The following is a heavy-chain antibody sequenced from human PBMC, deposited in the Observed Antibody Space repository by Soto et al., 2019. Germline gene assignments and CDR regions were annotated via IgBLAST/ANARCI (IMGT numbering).Heavy chain of an antibody. CDR2: IYYSGSP. J-gene: IGHJ4*02. CDR1: GGSISSYY. V-gene: IGHV4-59*01. Sequence: NPSETLSLTCTVSGGSISSYYWTWIRQPPGKGLEWIGHIYYSGSPNYNPSLKSRVTISVDTSKSQFSLKLSSVTAADTAVYYCARDVSPTYWGQGMLVTVSS. CDR3: ARDVSPTY.